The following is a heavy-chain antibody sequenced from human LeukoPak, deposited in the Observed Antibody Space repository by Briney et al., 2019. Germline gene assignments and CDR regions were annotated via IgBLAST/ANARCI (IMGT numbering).Heavy chain of an antibody. J-gene: IGHJ4*02. CDR1: GGSISSSSYY. Sequence: SETLSLTCSVSGGSISSSSYYWGWIRQPPGTGLEWIGSIYYSGSTYYNPSLKSRVTISVDTSKNQFSLKLSSVTAADTAVYYCASIRLGELSPIDYWGQGTLVTASS. CDR3: ASIRLGELSPIDY. V-gene: IGHV4-39*07. D-gene: IGHD3-16*02. CDR2: IYYSGST.